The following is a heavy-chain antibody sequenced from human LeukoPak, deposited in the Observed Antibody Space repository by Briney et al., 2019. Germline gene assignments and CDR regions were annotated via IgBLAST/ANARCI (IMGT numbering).Heavy chain of an antibody. J-gene: IGHJ1*01. CDR3: AKGEFWSAYYN. Sequence: HAGGSLRLSCAASGFTFSTFAMNWVRQAPGKGLEWVSTISDAAGPTYYADSVRGRFTISRDNSKNPLYLQMNSLRAEDTAVYYCAKGEFWSAYYNWGQGTLVTVSS. CDR1: GFTFSTFA. V-gene: IGHV3-23*01. CDR2: ISDAAGPT. D-gene: IGHD3-3*01.